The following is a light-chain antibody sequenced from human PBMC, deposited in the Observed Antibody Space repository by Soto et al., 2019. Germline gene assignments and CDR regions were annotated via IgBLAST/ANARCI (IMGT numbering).Light chain of an antibody. V-gene: IGLV2-14*01. CDR2: EVS. Sequence: QSVLTQPASVSGSPGQSITISCTGTSSDVGGYNYVSWYQQHPGKAPNLMIFEVSSRPSGVSYRFSGSKSGNTASLTISGLQAEDEADYYCSSYTSSSTLYVFGSGTKVTVL. CDR3: SSYTSSSTLYV. J-gene: IGLJ1*01. CDR1: SSDVGGYNY.